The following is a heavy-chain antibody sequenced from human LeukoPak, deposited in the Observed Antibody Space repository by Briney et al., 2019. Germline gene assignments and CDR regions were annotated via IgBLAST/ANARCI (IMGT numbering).Heavy chain of an antibody. CDR2: IVVCSGNT. CDR3: AADPGSGYYYTGV. V-gene: IGHV1-58*02. D-gene: IGHD3-22*01. J-gene: IGHJ4*02. Sequence: ASVKVSCKACGFTFTSSAMQWVGQARGQRLEWIGWIVVCSGNTNYAQKFQERVTITRDMSTSTAYMELSSLRSEDTAVYYCAADPGSGYYYTGVWGQGTLVTVSS. CDR1: GFTFTSSA.